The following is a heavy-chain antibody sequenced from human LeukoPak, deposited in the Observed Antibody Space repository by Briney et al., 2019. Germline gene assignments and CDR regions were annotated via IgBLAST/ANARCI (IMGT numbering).Heavy chain of an antibody. V-gene: IGHV3-72*01. Sequence: GGSLRLSCAASGFTFRDCILDWVRQAPGKGLEWVARIRRATNSSTTEYAASVKGRFIVSRDDSKNSLFLHMNSLKTEDTAVYYCTRDGGVFYYSAFDIWGQGTVVTVSS. CDR2: IRRATNSSTT. D-gene: IGHD3-16*01. CDR1: GFTFRDCI. J-gene: IGHJ3*02. CDR3: TRDGGVFYYSAFDI.